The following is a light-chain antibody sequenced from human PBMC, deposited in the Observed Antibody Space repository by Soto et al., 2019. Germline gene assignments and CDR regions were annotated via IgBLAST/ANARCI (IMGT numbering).Light chain of an antibody. CDR1: SSNFGAGND. CDR2: GNN. Sequence: QSVLTQPPSVSGAPGQRVTISCTGSSSNFGAGNDVQWYQQLPGTAPKLLIFGNNNRPSEVPDRFSGSKSGTSASLAISGLQAEDEADYYCQSYDSSRRGDVFGTGTKVTVL. CDR3: QSYDSSRRGDV. V-gene: IGLV1-40*01. J-gene: IGLJ1*01.